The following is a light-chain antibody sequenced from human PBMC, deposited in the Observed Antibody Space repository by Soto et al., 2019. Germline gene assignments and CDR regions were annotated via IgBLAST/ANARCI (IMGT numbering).Light chain of an antibody. V-gene: IGLV1-40*01. CDR2: GNS. J-gene: IGLJ3*02. Sequence: QSVLTQPPSVSGAPGQRVTISCTGSSSNIGAGYDVHWYQQLPGTAPKLLIYGNSNRPSGVPDRFSGSKSGTSASLAITGLKAEDDADYYCQSYDNSLSWVFGGGIKLTV. CDR3: QSYDNSLSWV. CDR1: SSNIGAGYD.